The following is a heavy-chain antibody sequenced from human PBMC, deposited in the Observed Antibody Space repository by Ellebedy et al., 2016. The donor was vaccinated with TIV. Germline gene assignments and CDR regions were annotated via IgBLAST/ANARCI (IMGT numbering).Heavy chain of an antibody. Sequence: GESLKISXAASGFTFSSYSMNWVRQAPGKGLEWVSSISSSSSYIYYADSVKGRFTISRDNAKNSLYLQMNSLRAEDTALYYCAKAPWGTISTFDIWGQGTMVTVSS. J-gene: IGHJ3*02. CDR2: ISSSSSYI. CDR1: GFTFSSYS. V-gene: IGHV3-21*04. D-gene: IGHD3-16*01. CDR3: AKAPWGTISTFDI.